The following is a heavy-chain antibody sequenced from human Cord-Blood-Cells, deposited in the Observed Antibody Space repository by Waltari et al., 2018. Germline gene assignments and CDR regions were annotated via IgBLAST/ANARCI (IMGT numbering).Heavy chain of an antibody. V-gene: IGHV4-34*01. J-gene: IGHJ4*02. Sequence: QVQLQQWGAGLLKPSETLSLTCAVYGGSFSGYYWSWIRQPPGKGLEWIGEINHSGSTNYNPSLKRRVTISVDTSKNQFSLKLSSVTAADTAVYYCARGQLWAAPDYWGQGTLVTVSS. CDR1: GGSFSGYY. D-gene: IGHD5-18*01. CDR3: ARGQLWAAPDY. CDR2: INHSGST.